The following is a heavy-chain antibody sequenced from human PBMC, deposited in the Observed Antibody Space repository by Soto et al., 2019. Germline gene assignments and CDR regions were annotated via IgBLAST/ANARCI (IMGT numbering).Heavy chain of an antibody. CDR3: AGGIKKGDYSRWFDP. CDR2: INPNSGNT. J-gene: IGHJ5*02. Sequence: QVQLVQSGAEVKKPGASVKVSCKASGYIFTNYDINWVRQATGQGLEYLGWINPNSGNTGYVQKFKGRVTMTRNTSINTSYMDLNSLRSEDTAVYYCAGGIKKGDYSRWFDPWGKGTLVNVSA. D-gene: IGHD4-17*01. V-gene: IGHV1-8*01. CDR1: GYIFTNYD.